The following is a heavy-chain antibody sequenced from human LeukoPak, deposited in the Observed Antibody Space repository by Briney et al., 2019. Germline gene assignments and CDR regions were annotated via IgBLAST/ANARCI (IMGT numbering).Heavy chain of an antibody. CDR2: IGDSGADT. CDR1: GFTFSNYG. CDR3: AKLGFRQVSYLGMDV. D-gene: IGHD2-2*01. J-gene: IGHJ6*02. V-gene: IGHV3-23*01. Sequence: QPGGSLRLSCAASGFTFSNYGMSWVRQAPGQGLEWVSAIGDSGADTYYADSVKGRFTVSRDNSKNTLYAQLNSLRVEDTAVYYCAKLGFRQVSYLGMDVWGQGTTVTVSS.